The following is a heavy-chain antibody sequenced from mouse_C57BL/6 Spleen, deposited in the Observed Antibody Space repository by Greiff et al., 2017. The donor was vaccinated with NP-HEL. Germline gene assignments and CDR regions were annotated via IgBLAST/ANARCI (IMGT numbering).Heavy chain of an antibody. V-gene: IGHV1-4*01. CDR3: ARDYGSSHFAY. CDR2: INPSSGYT. CDR1: GYTFTSYT. J-gene: IGHJ3*01. D-gene: IGHD1-1*01. Sequence: VQLQESGAELARPGASVKMSCKASGYTFTSYTMHWVKQRPGQGLEWIGYINPSSGYTKYNQKFKDKATLTADKSSSTAYMQLSSLTSEDSAVYYCARDYGSSHFAYWGQGTLVTVSA.